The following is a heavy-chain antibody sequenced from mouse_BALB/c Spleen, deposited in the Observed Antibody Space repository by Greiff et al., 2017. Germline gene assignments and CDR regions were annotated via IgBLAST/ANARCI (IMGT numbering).Heavy chain of an antibody. D-gene: IGHD2-1*01. CDR2: IWAGGST. Sequence: QVQLQQSGPGLVAPSQSLSITCTVSGFSLTSYGVHWVRQPPGKGLEWLGVIWAGGSTNYNSALMSRLSISKDNSKSQVFLKMNSLQTDDTAMYYCARDLGLYGNSDYAMDYWGQGTSVTVSS. V-gene: IGHV2-9*02. CDR1: GFSLTSYG. J-gene: IGHJ4*01. CDR3: ARDLGLYGNSDYAMDY.